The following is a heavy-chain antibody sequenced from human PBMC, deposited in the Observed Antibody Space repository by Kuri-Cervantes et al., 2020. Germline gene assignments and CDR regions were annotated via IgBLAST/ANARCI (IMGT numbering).Heavy chain of an antibody. CDR3: AREWGSGGAYYYYGMDV. J-gene: IGHJ6*02. D-gene: IGHD3-10*01. Sequence: SQTLSLTCAISGDSVSSNSAAWNWIRQSPSGGLEWLGRTYYRSKWYNDYAVSVKSRITINPDTSKNQFSLQLNSVTPEDTAVYYCAREWGSGGAYYYYGMDVWGQGTTVTVSS. CDR1: GDSVSSNSAA. V-gene: IGHV6-1*01. CDR2: TYYRSKWYN.